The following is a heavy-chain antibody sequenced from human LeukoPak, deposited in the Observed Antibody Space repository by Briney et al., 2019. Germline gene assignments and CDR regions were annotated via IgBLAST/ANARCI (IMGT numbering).Heavy chain of an antibody. V-gene: IGHV4-59*08. CDR2: MYYRGIT. D-gene: IGHD3-3*01. J-gene: IGHJ4*02. CDR3: ARQGSLDDYYFDY. CDR1: GGSISSYY. Sequence: PSETLSLTCTVSGGSISSYYWSWIRQPPGKGLEWIGYMYYRGITNYNPSLKSRVTISVDTSKNQFSLKLSPVTAADTAVYYCARQGSLDDYYFDYWGQGTLVTVSS.